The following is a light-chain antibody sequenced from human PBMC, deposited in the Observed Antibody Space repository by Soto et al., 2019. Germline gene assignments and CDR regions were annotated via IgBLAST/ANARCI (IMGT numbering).Light chain of an antibody. Sequence: QSALTQPASVSGSPGQSITISCAGASSDFGSYILVSWYQQHPGKAPKLLIYEGTKRHSGISIRFSGSISDNAASLTVTGLQAADEDTDHCCSFEGGSTEVVFGGGTKLTVL. CDR2: EGT. V-gene: IGLV2-23*01. J-gene: IGLJ2*01. CDR3: CSFEGGSTEVV. CDR1: SSDFGSYIL.